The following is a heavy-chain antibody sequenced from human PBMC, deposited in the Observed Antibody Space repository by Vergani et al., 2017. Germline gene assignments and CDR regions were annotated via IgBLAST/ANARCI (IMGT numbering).Heavy chain of an antibody. CDR1: GFTFSSYA. J-gene: IGHJ4*02. CDR2: ISGSGGST. V-gene: IGHV3-23*01. Sequence: EVQLLESGGGLVQPGGSLRLSCAASGFTFSSYAMSWVRQAPGKGLEWVSAISGSGGSTYYADSVKGRFTISRDNSKNTLYLQMNSLRAEDTAVYYCARDRVVPAAEDIGYSRGWYYYWGQGTLVTVSS. CDR3: ARDRVVPAAEDIGYSRGWYYY. D-gene: IGHD6-19*01.